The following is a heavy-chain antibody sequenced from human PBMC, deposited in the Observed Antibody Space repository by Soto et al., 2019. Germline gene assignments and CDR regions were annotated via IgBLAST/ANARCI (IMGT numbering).Heavy chain of an antibody. Sequence: ASVKVSCKASGYAFTNYYMHWARQAPGQGLEWMGIINPSGGGTSYAQKFQGRLTVTRDTSTSTVYMELRTLRSEDTAVYYCARDRGGGPFEGYDFWSGYPPDGMDVWGQGTTVTVSS. CDR1: GYAFTNYY. J-gene: IGHJ6*01. D-gene: IGHD3-3*01. V-gene: IGHV1-46*01. CDR2: INPSGGGT. CDR3: ARDRGGGPFEGYDFWSGYPPDGMDV.